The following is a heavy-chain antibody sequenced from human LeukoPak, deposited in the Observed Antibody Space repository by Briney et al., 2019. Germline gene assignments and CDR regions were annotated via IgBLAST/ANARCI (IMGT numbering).Heavy chain of an antibody. J-gene: IGHJ4*02. D-gene: IGHD2-15*01. V-gene: IGHV3-21*01. CDR3: ARGVGCSGRSCYFNY. Sequence: GGSLRLSCAASGFTFSTYSMNWVRQAPGKGLEWVSSISSRSTYIYYADSMKGRFTISRDNTKNSLYLQMNSLRAEDTAVYYCARGVGCSGRSCYFNYWGQGTLVTVSS. CDR2: ISSRSTYI. CDR1: GFTFSTYS.